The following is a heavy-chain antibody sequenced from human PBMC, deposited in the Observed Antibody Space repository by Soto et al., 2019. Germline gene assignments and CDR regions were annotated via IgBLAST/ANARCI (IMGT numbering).Heavy chain of an antibody. Sequence: GWSLRLSCAASGFTFSSYAMHWVRQAPGKGLEWVAVISYDGSNKYYADSVKGRFTISRDNSKNTLYLQMNSLRAEDTAVYYCARVSSGSSYYYYYGMDVWGQGNTVTV. CDR1: GFTFSSYA. CDR3: ARVSSGSSYYYYYGMDV. V-gene: IGHV3-30-3*01. D-gene: IGHD1-26*01. J-gene: IGHJ6*02. CDR2: ISYDGSNK.